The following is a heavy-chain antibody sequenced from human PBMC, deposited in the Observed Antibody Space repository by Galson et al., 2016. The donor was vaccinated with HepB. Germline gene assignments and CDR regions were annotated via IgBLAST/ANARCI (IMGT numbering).Heavy chain of an antibody. CDR2: ISGSGADI. CDR3: VCNGK. J-gene: IGHJ4*02. CDR1: GFTSSSSA. D-gene: IGHD2/OR15-2a*01. V-gene: IGHV3-23*01. Sequence: SLRLSCAASGFTSSSSAMTWARQAAGKGLEWVSRISGSGADIHYADSVKGRFTTSRDNSKNTLFLQMSSLRADDTAVYYCVCNGKWGPRTLVTVSS.